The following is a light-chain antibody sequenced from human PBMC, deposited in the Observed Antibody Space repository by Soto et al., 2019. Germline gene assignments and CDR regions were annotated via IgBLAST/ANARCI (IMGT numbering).Light chain of an antibody. CDR3: SSYTESESVI. Sequence: QSVLTQPASVSGSPGQSITISCTGTSSDVGKYNAVSWYQQHPGKAPKLIIYEVNKWPSGASHRFSGSKSGDTASLTISGLQTDDEADYFCSSYTESESVIFGGGTKLTVL. CDR2: EVN. J-gene: IGLJ2*01. CDR1: SSDVGKYNA. V-gene: IGLV2-23*02.